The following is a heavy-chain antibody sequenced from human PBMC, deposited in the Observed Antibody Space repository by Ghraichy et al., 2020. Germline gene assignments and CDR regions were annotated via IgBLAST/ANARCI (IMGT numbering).Heavy chain of an antibody. Sequence: SETLSLTCAVYGGSFSGYYWSWIRQPPGKGLEWIGEINHSGSTNYNPSLKSRVTISVDTSKNQFSLKLSSVTAADTAVYYCARGGALIAVAGPKNFDYWGQGTLVTVSS. CDR2: INHSGST. CDR3: ARGGALIAVAGPKNFDY. V-gene: IGHV4-34*01. D-gene: IGHD6-19*01. J-gene: IGHJ4*02. CDR1: GGSFSGYY.